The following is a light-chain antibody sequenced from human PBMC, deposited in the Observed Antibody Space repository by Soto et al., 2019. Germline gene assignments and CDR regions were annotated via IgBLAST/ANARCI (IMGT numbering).Light chain of an antibody. V-gene: IGKV1-5*03. J-gene: IGKJ1*01. Sequence: DIQMTQSPSTLSASVGDRVTITFRASQTITKYSAWYQQKPGKAPNLLIYTASSLKSGVPSRFSGSGSGTEFTLTISRLHPDDFATYCCQQYNXFPSFGQGTKV. CDR1: QTITKY. CDR3: QQYNXFPS. CDR2: TAS.